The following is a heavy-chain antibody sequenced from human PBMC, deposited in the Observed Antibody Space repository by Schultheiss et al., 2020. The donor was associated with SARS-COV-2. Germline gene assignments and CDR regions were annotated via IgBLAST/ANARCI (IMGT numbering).Heavy chain of an antibody. CDR2: MNPNSGNT. CDR1: GYTFTSYG. J-gene: IGHJ4*02. D-gene: IGHD4-17*01. CDR3: ARGGSTVHRPSRDY. V-gene: IGHV1-8*02. Sequence: ASVKVSCKASGYTFTSYGISWVRQAPGQGLEWMGWMNPNSGNTGYAQKFQGRVTMTRNTSISTAYMELSSLRSEDTAVYYCARGGSTVHRPSRDYWGQGTLVTVSS.